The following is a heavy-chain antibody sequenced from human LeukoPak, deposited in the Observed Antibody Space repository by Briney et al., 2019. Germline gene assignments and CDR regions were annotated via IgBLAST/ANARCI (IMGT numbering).Heavy chain of an antibody. V-gene: IGHV3-48*03. CDR1: GFTFSSYE. CDR2: ISSSGSTI. Sequence: GGSLRLSCAASGFTFSSYEVNWVRQAPGKGLEGVSYISSSGSTIYYADSVKGRFTISRDNAKNSLYLQMNSLRAEDTAVYYRARDMRVPAAIRGYYYGMDVWGQGTTVTVSS. J-gene: IGHJ6*02. CDR3: ARDMRVPAAIRGYYYGMDV. D-gene: IGHD2-2*02.